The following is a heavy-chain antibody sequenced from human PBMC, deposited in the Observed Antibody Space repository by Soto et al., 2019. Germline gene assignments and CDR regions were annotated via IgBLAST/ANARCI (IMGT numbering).Heavy chain of an antibody. Sequence: EVQLLESGGGLVQPGGSLRLSCAASGFTFSGYVMSWVRQAPGKGLEWVSAISGSGGSTYYADSVKGRFTISRDNSKNTLYLQMNSLRAEDTAVYYCAKGELGDHGEYVGDYWGQGTLVTVSS. CDR2: ISGSGGST. J-gene: IGHJ4*02. CDR1: GFTFSGYV. D-gene: IGHD4-17*01. V-gene: IGHV3-23*01. CDR3: AKGELGDHGEYVGDY.